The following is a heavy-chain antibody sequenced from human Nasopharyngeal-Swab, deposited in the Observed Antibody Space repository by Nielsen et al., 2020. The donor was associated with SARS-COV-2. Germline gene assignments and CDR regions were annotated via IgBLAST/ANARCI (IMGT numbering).Heavy chain of an antibody. D-gene: IGHD6-13*01. Sequence: PGKGLEWVSGISWNSGGIGYADSVKGRFTISRDNAKNSLYLQMNSLRAEDTALYYCAKDMRIAAAFDYWGQGTLVTVSS. J-gene: IGHJ4*02. V-gene: IGHV3-9*01. CDR2: ISWNSGGI. CDR3: AKDMRIAAAFDY.